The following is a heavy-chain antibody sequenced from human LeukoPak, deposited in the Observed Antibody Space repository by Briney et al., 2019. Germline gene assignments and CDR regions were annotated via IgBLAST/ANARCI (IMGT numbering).Heavy chain of an antibody. D-gene: IGHD1-26*01. CDR2: ISSSGSTT. CDR1: GFTFSSYE. J-gene: IGHJ4*02. V-gene: IGHV3-48*03. CDR3: ANLVGATPY. Sequence: PGGSLRLSCAASGFTFSSYEMNWVRQAPGKGLEWVSYISSSGSTTHYSDSVKGRFTISRDNAKNSLYLQMNSLRADDTAVYYCANLVGATPYWGQGTLVTVSS.